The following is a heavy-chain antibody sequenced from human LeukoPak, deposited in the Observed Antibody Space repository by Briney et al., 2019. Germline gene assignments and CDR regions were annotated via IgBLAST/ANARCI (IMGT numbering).Heavy chain of an antibody. CDR3: ARDKGYNWNPRNFGWFDP. V-gene: IGHV1-69*13. J-gene: IGHJ5*02. Sequence: SVKVSCKASGYTFTGYYMHWVRQAPGQGLEWMGGIIPIFGTANYAQKFQGRVTITADESTSTAYMELSSLRSEDTAVYYCARDKGYNWNPRNFGWFDPWGQGTLVTVSS. CDR1: GYTFTGYY. D-gene: IGHD1-20*01. CDR2: IIPIFGTA.